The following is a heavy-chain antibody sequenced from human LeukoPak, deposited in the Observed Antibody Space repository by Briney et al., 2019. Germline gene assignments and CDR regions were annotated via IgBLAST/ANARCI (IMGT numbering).Heavy chain of an antibody. J-gene: IGHJ6*02. CDR3: ARTQLELRPHYYYYYGMDV. CDR1: GFTFSSYG. D-gene: IGHD1-7*01. Sequence: PGGSLRLSCAASGFTFSSYGMHWVRQAPGKGLEWVAVISYDGSNKYYADSVKGRFTISRDNSKNTLYLQMNSLRAEDTAVYYCARTQLELRPHYYYYYGMDVWGQGTTVTVSS. CDR2: ISYDGSNK. V-gene: IGHV3-30*03.